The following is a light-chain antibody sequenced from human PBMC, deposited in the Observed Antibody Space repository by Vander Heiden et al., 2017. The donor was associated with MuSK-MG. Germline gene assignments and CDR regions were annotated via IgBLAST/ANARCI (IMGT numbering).Light chain of an antibody. CDR1: QDISNY. CDR3: QNSDNSLPYT. CDR2: DAS. J-gene: IGKJ4*01. Sequence: DRVTITCQASQDISNYLNWYQQKPGKAPKLLIYDASIVDTGVPSRFSRSGSGTYFTFTMSSRQPEDFAAYYCQNSDNSLPYTFGGGTKVEI. V-gene: IGKV1-33*01.